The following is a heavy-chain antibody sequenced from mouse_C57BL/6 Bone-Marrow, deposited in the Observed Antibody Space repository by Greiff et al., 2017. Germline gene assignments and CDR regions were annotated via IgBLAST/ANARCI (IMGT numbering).Heavy chain of an antibody. Sequence: QVQLKESGPELVKPGASVKISCKASGYAFSSSWMNWVKQRPGKGLEWIGRIYPGDGDTNYNGKFKGKATLTADKSSSTAYMQLSSLTSEDSAVYYCARERRAMDYWGQGTSVTVSS. J-gene: IGHJ4*01. CDR2: IYPGDGDT. V-gene: IGHV1-82*01. CDR3: ARERRAMDY. CDR1: GYAFSSSW.